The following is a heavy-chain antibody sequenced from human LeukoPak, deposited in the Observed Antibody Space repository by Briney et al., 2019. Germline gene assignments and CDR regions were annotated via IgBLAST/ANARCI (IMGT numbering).Heavy chain of an antibody. CDR1: GGSISSYY. V-gene: IGHV4-59*01. CDR2: IYYSGST. D-gene: IGHD1-20*01. CDR3: ALSVVYNWNYPYYGMDV. J-gene: IGHJ6*02. Sequence: SETLSLTCTVSGGSISSYYWSWIRQPPGKGLEWIGYIYYSGSTNYNPSLKSRVTISVDTSKNQFSLKLSSVTAADTAVYYCALSVVYNWNYPYYGMDVWGQGTTVTVSS.